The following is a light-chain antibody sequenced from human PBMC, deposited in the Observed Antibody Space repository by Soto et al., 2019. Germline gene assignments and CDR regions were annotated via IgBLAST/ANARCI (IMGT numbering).Light chain of an antibody. CDR1: QSISSW. Sequence: DIQMTQSPSTLSASVGDRVTITCRASQSISSWLAWYQQEPGKAPKLLIYDASSLESGVPSRFSGSGSGTEFTLTISSLQPEDFATYSCLQHYSYPWTFGQGTKVDIK. J-gene: IGKJ1*01. CDR2: DAS. CDR3: LQHYSYPWT. V-gene: IGKV1-5*01.